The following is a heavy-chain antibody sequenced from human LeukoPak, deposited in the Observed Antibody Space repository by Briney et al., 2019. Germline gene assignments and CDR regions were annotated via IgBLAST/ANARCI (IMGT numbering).Heavy chain of an antibody. CDR2: ISSSGSTI. CDR3: ARGGLYYDILTGYHAFDI. Sequence: GGSLRLSCAASGFTFSSYEMNWVRQAPGKGLEWVSYISSSGSTIYYADSVKGRFTISRDNAKNSLYLQMNSLRAEDTAVYYCARGGLYYDILTGYHAFDIWGQGTMVTVSS. D-gene: IGHD3-9*01. J-gene: IGHJ3*02. V-gene: IGHV3-48*03. CDR1: GFTFSSYE.